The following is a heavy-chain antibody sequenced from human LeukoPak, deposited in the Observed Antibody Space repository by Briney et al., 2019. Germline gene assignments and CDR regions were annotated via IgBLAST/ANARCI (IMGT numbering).Heavy chain of an antibody. Sequence: SETLSLTCTVSGGSISSGGYSWSWIRQHPGKGLEWIGYIYYSGSTYYNPSLKSRVTISVDTSKNQFSLKLSSVTAADTAVYYCARDSGGDYHTALLGYWGQGTLVTVSS. CDR2: IYYSGST. CDR1: GGSISSGGYS. J-gene: IGHJ4*02. V-gene: IGHV4-31*03. D-gene: IGHD4-17*01. CDR3: ARDSGGDYHTALLGY.